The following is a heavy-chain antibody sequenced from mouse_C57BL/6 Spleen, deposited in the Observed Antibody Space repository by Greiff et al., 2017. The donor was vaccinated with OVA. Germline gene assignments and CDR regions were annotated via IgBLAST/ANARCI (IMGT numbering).Heavy chain of an antibody. D-gene: IGHD2-1*01. CDR3: AKLDYGSYAMDY. CDR1: GYTFTDYN. V-gene: IGHV1-22*01. Sequence: VQLKESGPELVKPGASVKMSCKASGYTFTDYNMHWVKQSHGKSLEWIGYINPNNGGTSYNQKFKGKATLTVNKSSSTAYMELRSLTSEDSAVYYCAKLDYGSYAMDYWGQGTSVTVSS. J-gene: IGHJ4*01. CDR2: INPNNGGT.